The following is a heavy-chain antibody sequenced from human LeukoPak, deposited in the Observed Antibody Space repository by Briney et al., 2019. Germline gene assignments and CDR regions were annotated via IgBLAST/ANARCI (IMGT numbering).Heavy chain of an antibody. CDR1: GFIFSSYS. Sequence: GGSLRLSCAASGFIFSSYSMNWVRQAPGKGLEWVSSIGSGSSYIYYADSVQGRFTISRDRAKNSLYLQMDSLRAEDTAIYYCARDRGGRQVFDYWGQGTLVTVSS. V-gene: IGHV3-21*01. CDR2: IGSGSSYI. CDR3: ARDRGGRQVFDY. D-gene: IGHD3-16*01. J-gene: IGHJ4*02.